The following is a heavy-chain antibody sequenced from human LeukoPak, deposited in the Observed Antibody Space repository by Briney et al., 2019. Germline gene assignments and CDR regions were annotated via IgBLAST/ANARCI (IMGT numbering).Heavy chain of an antibody. D-gene: IGHD4-11*01. V-gene: IGHV3-23*01. J-gene: IGHJ4*02. CDR3: AKXGKXDVTPFDY. CDR2: ISGGGGST. CDR1: GFTFTSYS. Sequence: GGSLRLSCAASGFTFTSYSMNWVRQAPGKGLEWVSTISGGGGSTYYADSVKGRFTISRDNSKNTLYLQVNSLRAEDTAVYYXAKXGKXDVTPFDYWGQGTLVTVSS.